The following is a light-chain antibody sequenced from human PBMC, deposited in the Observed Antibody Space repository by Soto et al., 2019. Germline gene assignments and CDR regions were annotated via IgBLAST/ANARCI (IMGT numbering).Light chain of an antibody. Sequence: EIVMTQSPATLSVSPGERVTLSCWASQSVGSNLAWYQRKPSQAPRLLIYGASTRVTGIPDRFSGSGSGTEFTLTISSLQSEDFAVYYCLQFKNWPLTFGGGTKVEIK. CDR2: GAS. CDR3: LQFKNWPLT. V-gene: IGKV3-15*01. J-gene: IGKJ4*01. CDR1: QSVGSN.